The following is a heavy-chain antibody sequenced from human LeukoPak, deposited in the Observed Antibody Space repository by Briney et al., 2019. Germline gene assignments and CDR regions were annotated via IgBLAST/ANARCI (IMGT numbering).Heavy chain of an antibody. CDR3: ARDLDGSGSLHDY. D-gene: IGHD3-10*01. J-gene: IGHJ4*02. CDR2: INPNSGGT. V-gene: IGHV1-2*02. CDR1: GYTFTGYY. Sequence: GASVKVSCKASGYTFTGYYMHWVRQAPGQGLEWMGWINPNSGGTNYAQKFQGRVTMTRDTSISTAYMELSRLRSDDTAVYYCARDLDGSGSLHDYWGQGTLVTVSS.